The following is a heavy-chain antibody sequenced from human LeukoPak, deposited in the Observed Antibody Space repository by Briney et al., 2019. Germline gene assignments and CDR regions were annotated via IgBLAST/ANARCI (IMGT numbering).Heavy chain of an antibody. Sequence: SETLSLTCTISGYSISSGYYWGWIRQPPGKGLEWIGSIYHSGSTYYNPSLKSRVTISLDTSENQFSLKLSSVTAADTAVYYCARDLYSSGWGYFDYWGQGTLVAVSS. CDR3: ARDLYSSGWGYFDY. J-gene: IGHJ4*02. D-gene: IGHD6-19*01. CDR2: IYHSGST. V-gene: IGHV4-38-2*02. CDR1: GYSISSGYY.